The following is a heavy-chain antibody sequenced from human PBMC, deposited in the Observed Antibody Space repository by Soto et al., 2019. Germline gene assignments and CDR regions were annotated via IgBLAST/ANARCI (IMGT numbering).Heavy chain of an antibody. CDR3: ARGMKYYDYVWGSYRYEPPFDY. D-gene: IGHD3-16*02. CDR1: GGSFSGYY. J-gene: IGHJ4*02. Sequence: SETLSLTCAVYGGSFSGYYWSWIRQPPGKGLEWIGEINHSGSINYNPSLKSRVTISVDTSKNQFSRTLSSVTAADTAVYYCARGMKYYDYVWGSYRYEPPFDYWGQGTLVTVSS. V-gene: IGHV4-34*01. CDR2: INHSGSI.